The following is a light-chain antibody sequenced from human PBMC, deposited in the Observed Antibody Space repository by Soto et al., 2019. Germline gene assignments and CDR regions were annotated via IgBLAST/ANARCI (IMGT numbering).Light chain of an antibody. J-gene: IGLJ1*01. CDR1: SSDVGRYNL. V-gene: IGLV2-23*02. Sequence: QSALTQPASVSGSPGQSITISCTGTSSDVGRYNLVSWYQQHPGKAPKLMIYEVSKRPSGVSNRFSGSKSGNTASLTISGPQAEDEADYYCCSYAGNSTYVFGTGTKLTVL. CDR2: EVS. CDR3: CSYAGNSTYV.